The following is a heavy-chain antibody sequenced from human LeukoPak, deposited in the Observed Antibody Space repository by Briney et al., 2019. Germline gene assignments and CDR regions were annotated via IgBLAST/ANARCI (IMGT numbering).Heavy chain of an antibody. CDR2: ISHTGST. D-gene: IGHD2-21*01. CDR1: IGPITSTKW. CDR3: ASSSLVVVVTYGFDI. J-gene: IGHJ3*02. Sequence: SGTLSLTCTVSIGPITSTKWWSWVRQPPGKGLEWIGEISHTGSTNYNPSFNSRVTMSVDKSKSQFSLNLKSVTAADTALYYCASSSLVVVVTYGFDIWGRGTVVTVSS. V-gene: IGHV4-4*02.